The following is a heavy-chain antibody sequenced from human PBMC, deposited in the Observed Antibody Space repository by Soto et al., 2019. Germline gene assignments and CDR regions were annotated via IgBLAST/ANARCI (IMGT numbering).Heavy chain of an antibody. V-gene: IGHV3-23*01. D-gene: IGHD3-3*01. CDR3: AKDRLEYDFWSGYFRPSNPHDGMDV. CDR1: GFTFSSYA. CDR2: ISGSGGST. J-gene: IGHJ6*02. Sequence: GGSLRLSCAAPGFTFSSYAMSWVRQAPGKGLEWVSAISGSGGSTYYADSVKGRFTISRDNSKNTLYLQMNSLRAEDTAVYYCAKDRLEYDFWSGYFRPSNPHDGMDVWGQGTTVTVSS.